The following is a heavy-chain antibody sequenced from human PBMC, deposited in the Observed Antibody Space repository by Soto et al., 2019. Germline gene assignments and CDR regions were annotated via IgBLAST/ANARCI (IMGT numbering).Heavy chain of an antibody. D-gene: IGHD3-10*01. J-gene: IGHJ5*02. CDR1: GYTFTSYG. Sequence: ASVKVSCKASGYTFTSYGISWVRQAPGQGLEWIGWISAYNGNTNYAQKLQGRVTMTTDTSTSTAYMELRSLRSDDTAVYYCARERITMVRGPFDPWGQGTLVTVSS. CDR2: ISAYNGNT. V-gene: IGHV1-18*01. CDR3: ARERITMVRGPFDP.